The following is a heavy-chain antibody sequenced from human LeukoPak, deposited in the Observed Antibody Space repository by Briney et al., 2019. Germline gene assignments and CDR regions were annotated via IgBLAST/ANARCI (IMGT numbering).Heavy chain of an antibody. D-gene: IGHD6-19*01. CDR1: GFTFSSYA. Sequence: GGSLRLSCAASGFTFSSYAMSWVRQAPGKGLVWVSRINSDGSSTSYADSVKGRFTISRDNAKNTLYLQMNSLRAEDTAVYYCARGGSRIAVAGKMTGFDYWGQGTLVTVSS. J-gene: IGHJ4*02. CDR2: INSDGSST. CDR3: ARGGSRIAVAGKMTGFDY. V-gene: IGHV3-74*01.